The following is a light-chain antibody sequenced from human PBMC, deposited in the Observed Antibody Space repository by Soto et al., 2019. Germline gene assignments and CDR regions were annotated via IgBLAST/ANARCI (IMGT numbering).Light chain of an antibody. J-gene: IGLJ1*01. Sequence: QSALTQPPSASGTPGQRGTISFSGSSSNIGSNYVYWYQQLPGTAPKLLIYRNNQRPSGVPDRFSGSKSGTSASLAISGLRSEDEADYYCAAWDDSLSGSYVFGTGTKVTVL. CDR1: SSNIGSNY. CDR2: RNN. CDR3: AAWDDSLSGSYV. V-gene: IGLV1-47*01.